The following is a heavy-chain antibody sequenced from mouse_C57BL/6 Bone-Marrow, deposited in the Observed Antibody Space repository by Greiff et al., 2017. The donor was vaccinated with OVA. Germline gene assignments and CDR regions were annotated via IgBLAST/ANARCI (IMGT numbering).Heavy chain of an antibody. J-gene: IGHJ2*01. V-gene: IGHV1-55*01. D-gene: IGHD1-1*01. Sequence: QVQLQQPGAELVKPGASVKMSCKASGYTFTSYWITWVKQRPGQGLEWIGDIYPSSGSTNYNEKFKSKATLTVDTSSSTAYMQLSSLTSEDSAVYYCAREFYYGSSYLFDYWGQGTTLTVSS. CDR1: GYTFTSYW. CDR2: IYPSSGST. CDR3: AREFYYGSSYLFDY.